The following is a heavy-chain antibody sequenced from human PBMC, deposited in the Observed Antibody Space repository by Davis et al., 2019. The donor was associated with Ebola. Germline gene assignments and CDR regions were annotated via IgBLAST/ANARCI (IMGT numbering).Heavy chain of an antibody. Sequence: PSETLSLTCTVSGGSISSGGYYWSWIRQPPGKGLEWIGEINHSGSTNYNPSLKSRVTISVDTSKNQFSLKLSSVTAADTAVYYCARGRGIVVVVAATRFDYWGQGTLVTVSS. V-gene: IGHV4-39*07. J-gene: IGHJ4*02. CDR1: GGSISSGGYY. CDR3: ARGRGIVVVVAATRFDY. CDR2: INHSGST. D-gene: IGHD2-15*01.